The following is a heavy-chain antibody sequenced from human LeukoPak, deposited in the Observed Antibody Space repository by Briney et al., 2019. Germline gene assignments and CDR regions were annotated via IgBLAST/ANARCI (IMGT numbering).Heavy chain of an antibody. Sequence: GGSLRLSCAASGFTFSSYGMHWVRQAPGKGLEWVAFIRFDGTIKHYADSVKGRFTISRDNSKNTLYLQMNSLRAEDTAVYYCARGYSSGWSLGPWGQGTLVTVSS. J-gene: IGHJ5*02. D-gene: IGHD6-19*01. CDR2: IRFDGTIK. V-gene: IGHV3-30*02. CDR1: GFTFSSYG. CDR3: ARGYSSGWSLGP.